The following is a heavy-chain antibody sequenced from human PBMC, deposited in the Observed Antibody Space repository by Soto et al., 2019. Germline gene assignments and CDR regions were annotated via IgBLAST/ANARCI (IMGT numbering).Heavy chain of an antibody. J-gene: IGHJ4*02. CDR2: INSDGSSI. V-gene: IGHV3-74*01. CDR3: TRVRDSETYFDY. D-gene: IGHD1-26*01. Sequence: GGSLRLSCAASGFTFSSYAMSWVRQAPGKGLEWVSRINSDGSSIDYADSVKGRFTISRDNAKNTLYLQMNSLRAEDTAVYYCTRVRDSETYFDYWGQGTLVTVSS. CDR1: GFTFSSYA.